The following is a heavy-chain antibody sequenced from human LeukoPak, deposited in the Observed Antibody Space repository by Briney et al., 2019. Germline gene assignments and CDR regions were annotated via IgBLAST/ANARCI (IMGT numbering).Heavy chain of an antibody. J-gene: IGHJ4*02. CDR2: VSYSGST. CDR1: GGSISSYY. V-gene: IGHV4-59*12. CDR3: AGGAGGIDY. Sequence: SETLSLTCTVSGGSISSYYWSWVRQPPGKGLEWIGYVSYSGSTDYNPSLKSRVTISVDTSKNQFSLKLSSVTAADTAVYYCAGGAGGIDYWGQGTLVTVSS. D-gene: IGHD1-14*01.